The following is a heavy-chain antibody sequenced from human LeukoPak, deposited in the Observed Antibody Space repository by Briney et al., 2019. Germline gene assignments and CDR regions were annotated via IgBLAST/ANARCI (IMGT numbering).Heavy chain of an antibody. D-gene: IGHD4-17*01. CDR2: ISSSSSYI. CDR3: ARLTTTVTTPFDY. CDR1: GFTFSIYN. J-gene: IGHJ4*02. Sequence: GGTLRLSCAASGFTFSIYNMNWVRQAPGKGLEWVSSISSSSSYIYYADSVKGRFTISRDNAKNSLYLQMNSLRAEDTAVYYCARLTTTVTTPFDYWGQGTLVTVSS. V-gene: IGHV3-21*01.